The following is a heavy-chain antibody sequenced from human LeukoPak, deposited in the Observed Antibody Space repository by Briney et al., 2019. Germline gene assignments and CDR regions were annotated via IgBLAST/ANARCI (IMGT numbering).Heavy chain of an antibody. Sequence: PGRSLRLSCAASGFTFSNYAMTWVRRAPGKGLEWVSAISGSGGGTYYADSVKGRFSISRDNSKNALYLQMNSLRAEDTAVYYCAKATYGYCSSLSCYYFDYWGQGTLVTVSS. J-gene: IGHJ4*02. CDR1: GFTFSNYA. CDR2: ISGSGGGT. D-gene: IGHD2-2*03. V-gene: IGHV3-23*01. CDR3: AKATYGYCSSLSCYYFDY.